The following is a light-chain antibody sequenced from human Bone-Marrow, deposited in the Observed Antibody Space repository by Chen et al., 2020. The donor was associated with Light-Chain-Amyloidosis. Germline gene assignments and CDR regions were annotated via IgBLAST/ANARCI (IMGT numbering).Light chain of an antibody. CDR3: QQYGSSPRT. V-gene: IGKV3-20*01. CDR1: QSVSSSY. J-gene: IGKJ1*01. Sequence: EIVLKQAPGTLSLSPGERATLSCSASQSVSSSYLAWYQQKPGQAPRLLIYGASSRATGIPDRFSGSGSGTDFTLTISRLEPKDFAVYYCQQYGSSPRTFGQGTKVEIK. CDR2: GAS.